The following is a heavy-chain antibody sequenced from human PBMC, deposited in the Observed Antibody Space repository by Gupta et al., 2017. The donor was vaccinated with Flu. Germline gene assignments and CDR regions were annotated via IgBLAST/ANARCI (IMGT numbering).Heavy chain of an antibody. D-gene: IGHD3-22*01. Sequence: QVQLVQSGAEVKKPGASVKVSCTASGYTFPSYDINWVRQATGQGLEWMGWMNPNSGNTGYAQKFQGRVTITRNTSISTAYMELSSLRSEDTAVYYCARAPRRAGSGYYLYYFDYWGQGTLVTVSS. J-gene: IGHJ4*02. CDR2: MNPNSGNT. CDR3: ARAPRRAGSGYYLYYFDY. CDR1: GYTFPSYD. V-gene: IGHV1-8*01.